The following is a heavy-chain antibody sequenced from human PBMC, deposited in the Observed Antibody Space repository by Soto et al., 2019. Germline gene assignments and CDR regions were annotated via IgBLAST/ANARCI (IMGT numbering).Heavy chain of an antibody. CDR1: GFTFSSYS. CDR3: ARDVEAARPFDY. V-gene: IGHV3-21*01. D-gene: IGHD6-6*01. Sequence: GGSLRLSCAASGFTFSSYSMNWVRQAPGKGLEWVSPISSSSSYIYYADSVKGRFTISRDNAKNSLYLQMNSLRAEDTAVYYCARDVEAARPFDYWGQGTLVTVSS. CDR2: ISSSSSYI. J-gene: IGHJ4*02.